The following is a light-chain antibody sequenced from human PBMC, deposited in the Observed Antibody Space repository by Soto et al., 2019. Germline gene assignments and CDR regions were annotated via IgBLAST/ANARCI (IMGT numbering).Light chain of an antibody. CDR2: GAS. CDR1: QSVNSN. Sequence: EIVMTQSPATLSVSPGERATLSCRASQSVNSNLAWYQQKPGQAPRLLIYGASTRATGIPARFSGIGSGTDFTLTISSLQSEDFAVYYCQQYNNWPPYTFGQGTKLEIK. J-gene: IGKJ2*01. CDR3: QQYNNWPPYT. V-gene: IGKV3-15*01.